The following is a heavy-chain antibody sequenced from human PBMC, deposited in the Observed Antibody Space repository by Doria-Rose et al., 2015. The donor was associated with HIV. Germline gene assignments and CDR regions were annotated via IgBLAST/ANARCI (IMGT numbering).Heavy chain of an antibody. CDR1: GDSISSGDSF. J-gene: IGHJ4*02. V-gene: IGHV4-30-4*01. CDR2: ISYSGTT. Sequence: QVQLQESGPGLVRPSQTLSLTCTVSGDSISSGDSFWSWIRQPPGTRPEWIGYISYSGTTYYYPSLRGRLTISLDASKNQFSLNLNSVTAADTAVYYCARARNYGFPHFFDFWGQGTLVTVSS. CDR3: ARARNYGFPHFFDF. D-gene: IGHD3-10*01.